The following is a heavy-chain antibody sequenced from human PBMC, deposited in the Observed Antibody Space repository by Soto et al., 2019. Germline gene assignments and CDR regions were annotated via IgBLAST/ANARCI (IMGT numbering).Heavy chain of an antibody. Sequence: QVQLQQSGPGLVKPSETLSLTCTVSGVSITDYYYTWIRQSAGKGLEWIGRVYTSGHTNFNPSLRSRVTMSVDRSKKQISLNLTSVTAADTDVYYCATTRGRGFFDNWGQGTLVTVSS. CDR1: GVSITDYY. V-gene: IGHV4-4*07. CDR3: ATTRGRGFFDN. CDR2: VYTSGHT. D-gene: IGHD3-16*01. J-gene: IGHJ4*02.